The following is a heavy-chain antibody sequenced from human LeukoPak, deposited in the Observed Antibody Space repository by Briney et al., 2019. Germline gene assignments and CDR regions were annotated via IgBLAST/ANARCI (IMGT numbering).Heavy chain of an antibody. CDR3: ARDHPAGGGWNY. CDR1: GGSISSYY. V-gene: IGHV4-59*01. CDR2: IYYSGST. Sequence: SETLSLTCTVSGGSISSYYWSWIRQPPGKGLEWIGYIYYSGSTNYNPSLRSRVTISVDTSKNQFSLKPSSVTAADTAVYYCARDHPAGGGWNYWGQGTLVTVSS. D-gene: IGHD6-19*01. J-gene: IGHJ4*02.